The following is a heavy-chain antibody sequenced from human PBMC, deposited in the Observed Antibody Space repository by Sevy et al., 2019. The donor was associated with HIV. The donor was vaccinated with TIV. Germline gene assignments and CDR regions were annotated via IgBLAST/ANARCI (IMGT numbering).Heavy chain of an antibody. V-gene: IGHV3-30*18. CDR2: ISHDGINE. CDR1: GLSFSYYG. D-gene: IGHD1-26*01. CDR3: ANAYSGSYSHSYLYALDV. J-gene: IGHJ6*02. Sequence: GSLRLSCIGSGLSFSYYGIHWVRQSPGKGLDWVALISHDGINEYYAESVKGRFTISRDNSKNTVYLEMNSLRNEDTAIYFCANAYSGSYSHSYLYALDVWGQGTTVTVSS.